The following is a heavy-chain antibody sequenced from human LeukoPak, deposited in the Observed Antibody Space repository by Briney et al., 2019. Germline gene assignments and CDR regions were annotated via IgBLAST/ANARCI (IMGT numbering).Heavy chain of an antibody. Sequence: SETLSLTCAVYGGSFSGYYWSWIRQPPGKGLEWIGEINHSGSTSYNPSLKSRVTISVDTSKNQFSLKLSSVTAADTAVYYCATGAVAGDNWFDPWGQGTLVTVSS. CDR2: INHSGST. CDR1: GGSFSGYY. CDR3: ATGAVAGDNWFDP. D-gene: IGHD6-19*01. V-gene: IGHV4-34*01. J-gene: IGHJ5*02.